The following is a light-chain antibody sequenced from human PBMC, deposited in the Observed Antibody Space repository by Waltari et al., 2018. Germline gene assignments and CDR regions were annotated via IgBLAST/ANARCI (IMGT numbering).Light chain of an antibody. J-gene: IGLJ3*02. Sequence: QSALTQPASVSGSPGQSITISCTGTATDLGGYNYVSWYQQRPGKAPKLIIFDVSSRPSGISNRFSGSKFGNTASLTISGLQPEDEADYYCRSFTSSSTWVFGGGTKLTVL. CDR3: RSFTSSSTWV. V-gene: IGLV2-14*01. CDR2: DVS. CDR1: ATDLGGYNY.